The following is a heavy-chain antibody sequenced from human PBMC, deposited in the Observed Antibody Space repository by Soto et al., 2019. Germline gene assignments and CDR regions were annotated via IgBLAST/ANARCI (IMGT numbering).Heavy chain of an antibody. CDR3: ARDRRDRSDYYDSSVYDAVDI. CDR2: IIRIFDTA. V-gene: IGHV1-69*01. D-gene: IGHD3-22*01. CDR1: GGTFSSYA. Sequence: QVQLVQSGAEVKKPGSSVKVSCKASGGTFSSYAISWVRQAPGQGLEWMGGIIRIFDTANYAQKFKGRVTITADESTRTAYMELISLRSEDTAVYYCARDRRDRSDYYDSSVYDAVDICGQGTMVTVSS. J-gene: IGHJ3*02.